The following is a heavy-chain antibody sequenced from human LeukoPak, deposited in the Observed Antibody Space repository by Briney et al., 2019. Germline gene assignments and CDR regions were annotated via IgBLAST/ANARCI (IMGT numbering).Heavy chain of an antibody. V-gene: IGHV3-53*01. Sequence: GGSLRLSCAASGFTVSSNYMSWVRQAPGKGLEWVSVIYSGGSTYYADSVKGRFTISRDNSKNTLYLQMNSLRAEDTAVYYCARDYPEYCSGGSCYSNYYYYMDVWGKGTTVTVSS. D-gene: IGHD2-15*01. J-gene: IGHJ6*03. CDR1: GFTVSSNY. CDR2: IYSGGST. CDR3: ARDYPEYCSGGSCYSNYYYYMDV.